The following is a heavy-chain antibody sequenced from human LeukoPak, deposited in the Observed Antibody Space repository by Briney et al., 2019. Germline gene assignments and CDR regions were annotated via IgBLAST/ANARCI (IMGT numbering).Heavy chain of an antibody. V-gene: IGHV3-21*01. D-gene: IGHD2-21*01. Sequence: EGSLRLSCAASGFTFSSYSMNWVRQAPGKGLEWVSSISSSSSYIYYADSVKGRFTISRDNAKNSLYLQMNSLRAEDTAVYYCARDRVRKNAFDIWGQGTMVTVSS. CDR2: ISSSSSYI. J-gene: IGHJ3*02. CDR3: ARDRVRKNAFDI. CDR1: GFTFSSYS.